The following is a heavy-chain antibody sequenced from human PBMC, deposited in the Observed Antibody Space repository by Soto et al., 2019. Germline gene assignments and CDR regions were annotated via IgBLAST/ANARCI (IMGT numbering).Heavy chain of an antibody. J-gene: IGHJ4*02. D-gene: IGHD2-15*01. CDR2: INPGDSDA. Sequence: GESLKISCEGSGYSFPKYWIAWVRQMPGKGPEWMGMINPGDSDARYSPSFEGHLTISADTSLNTAYLQWSSLKASDTATYYCARQFCSGDTCYSWLFDYWGQGTLVTVS. CDR3: ARQFCSGDTCYSWLFDY. CDR1: GYSFPKYW. V-gene: IGHV5-51*01.